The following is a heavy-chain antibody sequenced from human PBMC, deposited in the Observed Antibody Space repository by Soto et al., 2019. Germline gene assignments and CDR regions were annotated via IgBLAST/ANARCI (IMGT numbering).Heavy chain of an antibody. V-gene: IGHV3-48*03. CDR3: VKDRGRRTYDY. Sequence: GGSLRLSCAASGFAFSSFEINWVRQAPGKGLEWVSYISSSGTIYYADSVKGRFTISRDNAKSSLFLQMNSLRAEDTAVYYCVKDRGRRTYDYWGPGTLVTVSS. D-gene: IGHD1-7*01. CDR1: GFAFSSFE. CDR2: ISSSGTI. J-gene: IGHJ4*02.